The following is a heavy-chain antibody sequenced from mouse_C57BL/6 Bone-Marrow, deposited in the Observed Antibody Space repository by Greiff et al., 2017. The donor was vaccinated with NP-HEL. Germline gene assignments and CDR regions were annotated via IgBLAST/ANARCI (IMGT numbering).Heavy chain of an antibody. CDR2: IYPRSGNT. V-gene: IGHV1-81*01. CDR3: ATGLRRAY. CDR1: GYTFTSYG. D-gene: IGHD2-4*01. Sequence: QVQLQQSGAELARPGASVKLSCKASGYTFTSYGISWVKQRTGQGLEWIVEIYPRSGNTYYNEKFKGKATLTADKSSSTAYMELRSLTSEDSAVYFCATGLRRAYWGQGTLVTVSA. J-gene: IGHJ3*01.